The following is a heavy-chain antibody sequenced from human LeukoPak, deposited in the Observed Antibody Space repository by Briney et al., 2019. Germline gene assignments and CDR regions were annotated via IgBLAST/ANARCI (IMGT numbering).Heavy chain of an antibody. CDR2: ISATGGEI. Sequence: PGGSLRLSCAASVFTFSRYVMNWVRQVPGRRPDWVSSISATGGEIFYADSVKGRFTISRDNSNNMVYLQMDSLRTDDTALYYCVRRDIYTTSSWGAFDIWGQGTLVTVSS. V-gene: IGHV3-23*01. CDR1: VFTFSRYV. CDR3: VRRDIYTTSSWGAFDI. J-gene: IGHJ3*02. D-gene: IGHD6-6*01.